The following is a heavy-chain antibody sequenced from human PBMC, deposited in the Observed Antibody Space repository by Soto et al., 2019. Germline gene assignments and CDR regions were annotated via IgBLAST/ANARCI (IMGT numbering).Heavy chain of an antibody. D-gene: IGHD2-21*02. CDR2: VSPYNGNR. CDR3: ARRYGDPSSAAGFDY. J-gene: IGHJ4*02. V-gene: IGHV1-18*01. CDR1: GYTFTNYG. Sequence: QVQLVQSGAEVKKSGASVKASCKASGYTFTNYGISWVRQAPGQGLEWMGWVSPYNGNRYYAQKFHGRLTLTTDTSTNTAFMELRSVSPGDTAIYYCARRYGDPSSAAGFDYWGQGTLVTVSS.